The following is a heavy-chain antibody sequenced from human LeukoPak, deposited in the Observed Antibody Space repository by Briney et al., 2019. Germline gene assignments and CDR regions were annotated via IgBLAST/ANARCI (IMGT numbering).Heavy chain of an antibody. CDR2: IRSESYGGTT. CDR3: SRAVAHLDY. V-gene: IGHV3-49*04. J-gene: IGHJ4*02. D-gene: IGHD4-23*01. Sequence: GRSLRLSCTASGFMFGGYAVSWVRQAPGKGREWVGFIRSESYGGTTEYAASVKGRFTISRDDSKSIAYLQMNSLKTEDTAVYYCSRAVAHLDYWGQGTLVTVSS. CDR1: GFMFGGYA.